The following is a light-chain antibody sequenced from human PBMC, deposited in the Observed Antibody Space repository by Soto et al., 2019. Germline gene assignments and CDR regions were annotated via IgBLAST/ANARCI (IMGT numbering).Light chain of an antibody. CDR2: DAS. V-gene: IGKV3-11*01. J-gene: IGKJ5*01. Sequence: EIVLTQSPVTLSLYPGERATLSCRASQSIASHLAWYQQKPGQPPRLLIHDASSRATGMPARFSGSGSETDFALTISSLEPEAFAVYYCQQHNNWPPSITFGPGTRLEIK. CDR3: QQHNNWPPSIT. CDR1: QSIASH.